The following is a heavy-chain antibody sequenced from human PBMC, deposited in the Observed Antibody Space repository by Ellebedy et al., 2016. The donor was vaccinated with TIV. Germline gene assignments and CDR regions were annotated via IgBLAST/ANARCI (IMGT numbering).Heavy chain of an antibody. CDR3: ARGKGRYFDY. Sequence: AASVKVSCKASGYTFTSYYIHWMRQAPGQGLEWMGMINHSGGSTSYAQKFQGRVTMTRDTSTSTVYMDLSSLRSEDTAVYYCARGKGRYFDYWGQGTLVTVSS. CDR2: INHSGGST. CDR1: GYTFTSYY. J-gene: IGHJ4*02. D-gene: IGHD3-10*01. V-gene: IGHV1-46*01.